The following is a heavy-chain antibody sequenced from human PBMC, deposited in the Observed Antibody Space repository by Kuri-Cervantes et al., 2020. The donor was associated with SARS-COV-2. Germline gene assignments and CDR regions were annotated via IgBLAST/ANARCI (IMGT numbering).Heavy chain of an antibody. Sequence: SETLSLTCTVSGGSISSYYWSWIRQPPGKGLEWIGYIYYSGSTNYNPSLKSRVTISVDTSKNQFSLKLSSVTAADTAVYYCARALYSIPHAFQHRGQGTLVTVSS. CDR2: IYYSGST. D-gene: IGHD6-13*01. CDR1: GGSISSYY. J-gene: IGHJ1*01. V-gene: IGHV4-59*01. CDR3: ARALYSIPHAFQH.